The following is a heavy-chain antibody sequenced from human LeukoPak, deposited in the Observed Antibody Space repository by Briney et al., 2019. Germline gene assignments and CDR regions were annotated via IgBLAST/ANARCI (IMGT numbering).Heavy chain of an antibody. CDR2: IYYTGNT. D-gene: IGHD3-9*01. CDR1: GGSISNYY. CDR3: ARDWGHYDILTGSQSPILDGLDYMDV. V-gene: IGHV4-59*01. Sequence: PSETLSLTCTVSGGSISNYYWNWIRQPPGKGLEWIGYIYYTGNTNYNPSLKSRVTISVDTSKNQFSLKLSSVTAADTAVYYCARDWGHYDILTGSQSPILDGLDYMDVWGKGTTVTISS. J-gene: IGHJ6*03.